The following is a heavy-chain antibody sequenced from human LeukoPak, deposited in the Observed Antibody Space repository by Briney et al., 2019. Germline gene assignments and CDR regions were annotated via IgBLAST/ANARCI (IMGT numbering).Heavy chain of an antibody. J-gene: IGHJ4*02. D-gene: IGHD5-12*01. CDR3: ARQLYSGFDLFDY. V-gene: IGHV5-51*01. CDR2: IYPYDSDT. Sequence: GESLKISCAGSGYSFDTYWIGWVRQMPGKGLEWMGFIYPYDSDTRYSPSFQGQVTISADKSTNTAYLQWSRLRAPDTAMYYCARQLYSGFDLFDYWGQGTLVTVSS. CDR1: GYSFDTYW.